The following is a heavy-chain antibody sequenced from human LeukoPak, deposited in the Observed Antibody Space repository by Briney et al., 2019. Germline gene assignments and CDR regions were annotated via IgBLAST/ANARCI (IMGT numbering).Heavy chain of an antibody. CDR2: INHSGST. CDR3: AAGDYSKFFDY. J-gene: IGHJ4*02. D-gene: IGHD4-11*01. CDR1: GGSISSYY. Sequence: SETLSLTCTVSGGSISSYYWSWIRQPPGKGLEWIGEINHSGSTNYNPSLKSRVTISVDTSKNQFSLKLSSVTAADTAVYYCAAGDYSKFFDYWGQGTLVTVSS. V-gene: IGHV4-34*01.